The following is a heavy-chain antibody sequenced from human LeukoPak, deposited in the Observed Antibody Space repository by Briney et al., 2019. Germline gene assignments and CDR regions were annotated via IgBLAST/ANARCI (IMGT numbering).Heavy chain of an antibody. D-gene: IGHD5-12*01. J-gene: IGHJ4*02. CDR1: GFTFRNHG. V-gene: IGHV3-33*01. Sequence: GGSLRLSCVVSGFTFRNHGMHWVRQAPGKGLEWVAVIWYDGSNKYYADSVKGRFAISRDNSKNTLNLQMNSLRAEDTAVYYCARDIGSVRLDYWGQGTLVSVSS. CDR2: IWYDGSNK. CDR3: ARDIGSVRLDY.